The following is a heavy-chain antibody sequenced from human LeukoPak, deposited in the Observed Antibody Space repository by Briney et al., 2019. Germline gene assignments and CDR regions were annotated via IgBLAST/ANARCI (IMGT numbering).Heavy chain of an antibody. CDR1: GGSISSGDYY. J-gene: IGHJ4*02. CDR2: IYYSGST. Sequence: SETLSLTCTVCGGSISSGDYYWSWIRQPPGKGLEWIGYIYYSGSTYYNPSLKSRVTISVDTSKNQFSLKLSSVTAADTAVYYCARSLDTAMDPLDYWGQGTLVTVSS. CDR3: ARSLDTAMDPLDY. D-gene: IGHD5-18*01. V-gene: IGHV4-30-4*08.